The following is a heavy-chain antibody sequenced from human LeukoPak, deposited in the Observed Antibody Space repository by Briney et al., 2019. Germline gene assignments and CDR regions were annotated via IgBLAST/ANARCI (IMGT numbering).Heavy chain of an antibody. CDR2: IFYSGST. V-gene: IGHV4-59*01. Sequence: ETLSLTCTVSGGSISSYYWNWIRQPPGKGLEWIGYIFYSGSTNYNPSLKSRVTISVDTSKNQFSLKLSSVTAADTAVYYCARESSSLTYLDSWGQGTLVTVSS. D-gene: IGHD3-9*01. CDR1: GGSISSYY. J-gene: IGHJ5*02. CDR3: ARESSSLTYLDS.